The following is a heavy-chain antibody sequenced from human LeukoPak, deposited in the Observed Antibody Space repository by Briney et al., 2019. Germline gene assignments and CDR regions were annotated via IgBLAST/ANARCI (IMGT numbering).Heavy chain of an antibody. CDR3: AGGRMVRGPYYDY. J-gene: IGHJ4*02. CDR2: INHSGST. CDR1: GGSFSGYY. D-gene: IGHD3-10*01. Sequence: SETLSLTCAVYGGSFSGYYWSWIRQPPGKGLDWIGEINHSGSTNYNPSLKSRVTISVDTSKNQFSLKLSSVTAADTAVYYCAGGRMVRGPYYDYWGQGTLVTVSS. V-gene: IGHV4-34*01.